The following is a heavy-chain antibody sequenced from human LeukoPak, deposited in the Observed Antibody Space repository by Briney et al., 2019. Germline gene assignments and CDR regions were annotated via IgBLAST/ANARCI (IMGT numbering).Heavy chain of an antibody. CDR2: IYSVGST. CDR3: ARLGRGATGKHQPNYYSYYMDV. CDR1: GFTVSSNY. J-gene: IGHJ6*03. D-gene: IGHD1-26*01. V-gene: IGHV3-53*01. Sequence: GGSLRLSCAAAGFTVSSNYMGWVRQARGKGLGCVSVIYSVGSTYYADSVKGRLTTSGDNPKNTRYLQMNTRRAEDTAMYYCARLGRGATGKHQPNYYSYYMDVWGKGTTVTVSS.